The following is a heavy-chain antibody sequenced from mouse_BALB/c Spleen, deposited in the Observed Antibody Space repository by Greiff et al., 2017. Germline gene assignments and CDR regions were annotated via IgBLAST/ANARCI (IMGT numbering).Heavy chain of an antibody. Sequence: VKLMESAAELARPGASVKMSCKASGYTFTSYTMHWVKQRPGQGLEWIGYINPSSGYTEYNQKFKDKTTLTADKSSSTAYMQLSSLTSEDSAVYYCANYYYGSPWFAYWGQGTLVTVSA. CDR3: ANYYYGSPWFAY. V-gene: IGHV1-4*02. CDR2: INPSSGYT. D-gene: IGHD1-1*01. CDR1: GYTFTSYT. J-gene: IGHJ3*01.